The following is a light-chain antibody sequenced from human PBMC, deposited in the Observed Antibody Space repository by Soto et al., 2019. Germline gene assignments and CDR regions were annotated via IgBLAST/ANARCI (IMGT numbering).Light chain of an antibody. V-gene: IGKV1-27*01. J-gene: IGKJ4*01. CDR2: AAS. CDR3: QKYNSAPLT. CDR1: QGIANY. Sequence: DIQLTQSPSFLSASVGDRVSITCRASQGIANYLAWYQQKPGKAPKLLIYAASALQSGVPSRFSGSGSGTDFTLTINSLQPEDVATYYCQKYNSAPLTFGGGTRVEIK.